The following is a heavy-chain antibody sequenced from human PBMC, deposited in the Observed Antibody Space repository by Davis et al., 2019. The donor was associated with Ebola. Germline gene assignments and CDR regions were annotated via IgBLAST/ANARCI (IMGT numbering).Heavy chain of an antibody. CDR1: GGTFSSYA. V-gene: IGHV1-46*01. J-gene: IGHJ6*02. D-gene: IGHD3-3*01. Sequence: ASVKVSCKASGGTFSSYAISWVRQAPGQGLEWMGIINPSGGSTSYAQKFQGRVTMTRNTSTSTVYMELSSLRSEDTAVYYCARDSIRFLVSACVVWGQGTTVTVSS. CDR3: ARDSIRFLVSACVV. CDR2: INPSGGST.